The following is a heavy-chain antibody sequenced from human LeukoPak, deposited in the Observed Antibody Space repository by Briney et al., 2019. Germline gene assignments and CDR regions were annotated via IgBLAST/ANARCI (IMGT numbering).Heavy chain of an antibody. CDR1: GFTFSSYG. Sequence: GGSLRLSCAASGFTFSSYGMHRVRQAPGKGLEWVAVISYDGSNKYYADSVKGRFTISRDNSKNTLYLQMNSLRAEDTAEYYCARESGAAAGPIWGQGTMVTVSS. J-gene: IGHJ3*02. CDR3: ARESGAAAGPI. D-gene: IGHD6-13*01. V-gene: IGHV3-30*19. CDR2: ISYDGSNK.